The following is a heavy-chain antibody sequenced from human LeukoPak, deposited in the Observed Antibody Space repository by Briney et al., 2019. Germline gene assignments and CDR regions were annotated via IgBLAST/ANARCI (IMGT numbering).Heavy chain of an antibody. D-gene: IGHD2-2*01. V-gene: IGHV3-21*01. CDR2: IGSSISYI. CDR3: ASTTVVPAAMGGYAFDI. CDR1: GFTFSSYS. Sequence: GGSLRLSCAASGFTFSSYSMKWVRQAPGKGLHWVSFIGSSISYISYADSVKGRFTISRDNAKNSLYLQMNSLRAEDTAVYYCASTTVVPAAMGGYAFDIWGQGTMVTVSS. J-gene: IGHJ3*02.